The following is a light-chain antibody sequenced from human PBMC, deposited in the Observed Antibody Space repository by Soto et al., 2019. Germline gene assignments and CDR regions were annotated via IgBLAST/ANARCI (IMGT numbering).Light chain of an antibody. V-gene: IGKV3-20*01. CDR2: NSS. CDR3: QQYRCLPQT. J-gene: IGKJ1*01. CDR1: QSVRSNY. Sequence: EIVLTQSPGTLSLSPGERATLSCRASQSVRSNYLAWYQQKPGQAPRLLLYNSSTRATGIPDRLSGSWSGTQFKLSISSLESVDFALCYCQQYRCLPQTFGQGSQVEIK.